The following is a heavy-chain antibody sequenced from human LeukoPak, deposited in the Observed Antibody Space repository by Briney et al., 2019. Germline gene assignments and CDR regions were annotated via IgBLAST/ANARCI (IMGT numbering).Heavy chain of an antibody. J-gene: IGHJ4*02. D-gene: IGHD1-26*01. CDR2: ISGSGTST. CDR3: AKRDSGSHYVAY. V-gene: IGHV3-23*01. Sequence: PGGSLRLSCAASGFTFSSYAMTWVRQAPGKGLEWVSAISGSGTSTYYADSVKGRFTISRDNSKNTLYLQMNSLRAEDTAVYYCAKRDSGSHYVAYWGQGTLVTVSS. CDR1: GFTFSSYA.